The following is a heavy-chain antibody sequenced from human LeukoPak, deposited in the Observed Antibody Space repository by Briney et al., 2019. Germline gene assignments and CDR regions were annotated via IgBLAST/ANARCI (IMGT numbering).Heavy chain of an antibody. D-gene: IGHD3-9*01. V-gene: IGHV3-21*01. CDR2: ISSSSSYI. CDR1: GFTFSSYS. J-gene: IGHJ4*02. CDR3: ARDATPTYDILTGYPIDY. Sequence: VKPGGSLRLSCAASGFTFSSYSMNWVRQAPGKGLERVSSISSSSSYIYYADSVKGRFTISRDNAKNSLYLQMNSLRAEDTAVYYCARDATPTYDILTGYPIDYWGQGTLVTVSS.